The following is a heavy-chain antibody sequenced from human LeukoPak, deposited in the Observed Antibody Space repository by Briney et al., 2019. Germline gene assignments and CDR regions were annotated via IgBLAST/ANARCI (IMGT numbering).Heavy chain of an antibody. CDR1: GFTVSSNS. Sequence: PGGSLRLSCTVSGFTVSSNSMSWVRQAPGKGLEWVSFIYSDNTHYSDSVKGRFTISGDNSKNTLYLQMNSLRAEDTAVYYCARVGAYYDYVWGSYRQWYAFDIWGQGTMVTVSS. D-gene: IGHD3-16*02. J-gene: IGHJ3*02. CDR3: ARVGAYYDYVWGSYRQWYAFDI. V-gene: IGHV3-53*01. CDR2: IYSDNT.